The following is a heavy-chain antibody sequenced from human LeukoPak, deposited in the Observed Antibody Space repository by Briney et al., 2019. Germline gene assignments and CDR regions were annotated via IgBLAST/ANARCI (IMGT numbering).Heavy chain of an antibody. CDR1: GGTFSSYA. Sequence: SVKVSCKASGGTFSSYAISWVRQAPGQGREWMGRIIPIFGTANYAQKFQGRVTITTDESTSTAYMELSSLRSEDTAVYYCARDPHMERGLDPWGQGTLVTVSS. D-gene: IGHD2-21*01. V-gene: IGHV1-69*05. CDR3: ARDPHMERGLDP. CDR2: IIPIFGTA. J-gene: IGHJ5*02.